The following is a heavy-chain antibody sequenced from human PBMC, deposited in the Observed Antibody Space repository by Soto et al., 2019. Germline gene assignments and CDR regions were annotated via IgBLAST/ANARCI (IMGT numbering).Heavy chain of an antibody. V-gene: IGHV1-18*01. J-gene: IGHJ3*02. CDR3: ARGNAFPTKGYSYGHDAFDI. CDR2: ISAYNGNT. CDR1: GYTFTSYG. D-gene: IGHD5-18*01. Sequence: RASVKVSCKASGYTFTSYGISLVRQTPGQGLEWMGWISAYNGNTNYAQKLQGRVTMTTDTSTSTAYMELRSLRSDDTAVYYCARGNAFPTKGYSYGHDAFDIWGQGTMVTVSS.